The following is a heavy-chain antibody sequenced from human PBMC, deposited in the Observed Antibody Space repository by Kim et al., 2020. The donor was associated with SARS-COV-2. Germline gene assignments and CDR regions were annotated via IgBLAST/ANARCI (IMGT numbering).Heavy chain of an antibody. CDR2: IKSKTDGGTT. V-gene: IGHV3-15*01. D-gene: IGHD3-9*01. Sequence: GGSLRLSCAASGFTFSNAWMSWVRQAPGKGLEWVGRIKSKTDGGTTDYAAPVKGRFTISRDDSKNTLYLQMNSLKTEDTAVYYCTTDQASYFDWLLSFDYWGQGTLVTVSS. J-gene: IGHJ4*02. CDR3: TTDQASYFDWLLSFDY. CDR1: GFTFSNAW.